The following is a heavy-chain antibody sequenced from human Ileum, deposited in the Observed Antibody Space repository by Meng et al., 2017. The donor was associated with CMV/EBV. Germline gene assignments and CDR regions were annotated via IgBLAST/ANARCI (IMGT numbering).Heavy chain of an antibody. J-gene: IGHJ4*02. CDR2: ISPDEGSK. D-gene: IGHD3-10*01. V-gene: IGHV3-30*04. CDR1: CFSFPDFP. Sequence: ASCFSFPDFPMHWVRQAPGKGLDWVAAISPDEGSKYYADSVKGRFTISRDNSKSTLYLQMNSLKVEDTALYYCARDRGDGWYLPHEYWGQGTLVTVSS. CDR3: ARDRGDGWYLPHEY.